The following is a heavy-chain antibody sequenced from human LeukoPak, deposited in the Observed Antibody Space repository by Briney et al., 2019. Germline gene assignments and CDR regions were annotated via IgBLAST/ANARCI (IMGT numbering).Heavy chain of an antibody. J-gene: IGHJ5*02. Sequence: SETLSLTCTVSGGSISSGSYYWSWIRQPAGKGPEWIGRIYTSGSTNYNPSLKSRVTISVDTSKNQFSLKLSSVTAADTAVYYCARARGWLQFDPWGQGTLVTVSS. CDR3: ARARGWLQFDP. D-gene: IGHD5-24*01. CDR1: GGSISSGSYY. V-gene: IGHV4-61*02. CDR2: IYTSGST.